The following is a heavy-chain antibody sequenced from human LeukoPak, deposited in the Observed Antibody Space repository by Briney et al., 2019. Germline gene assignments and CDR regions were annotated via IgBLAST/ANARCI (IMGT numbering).Heavy chain of an antibody. CDR1: GFTFSSYA. Sequence: GGSLRLSCAASGFTFSSYAMSWVRQAPGKGLEWVSAISGSGGSTYYADSVKGRFTISRDNSKNTLYLRMNSLRAEDTAVYYCAKEVGRYSYGRSFDYWGQGTLVTVSS. J-gene: IGHJ4*02. CDR3: AKEVGRYSYGRSFDY. D-gene: IGHD5-18*01. CDR2: ISGSGGST. V-gene: IGHV3-23*01.